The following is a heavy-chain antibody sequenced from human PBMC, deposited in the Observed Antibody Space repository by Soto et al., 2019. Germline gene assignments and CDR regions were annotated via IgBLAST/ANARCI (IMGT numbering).Heavy chain of an antibody. V-gene: IGHV3-48*01. D-gene: IGHD2-2*01. Sequence: GGSLRLSCAASGFTLSSYSMNWVRQATGKGLEWVSYISSSSSTIYYADSVKGRFTISRDNAKNSLYLQMNSLRAEDTAVYYCAREYCSSTSCLNWFDPWGQGTLVTVSS. CDR3: AREYCSSTSCLNWFDP. CDR1: GFTLSSYS. J-gene: IGHJ5*02. CDR2: ISSSSSTI.